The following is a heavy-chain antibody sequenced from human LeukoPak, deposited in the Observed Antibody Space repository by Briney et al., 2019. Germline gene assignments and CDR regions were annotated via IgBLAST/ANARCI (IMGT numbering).Heavy chain of an antibody. Sequence: GGSLRLSCAASGFTFSSYSMNWVRQAPGKGLEWVSYISSSSSTIYYADSVKGRFTISRDNSKNTLYLQMNSLRAEDTAVYYCARTVDTAMVGPGDYWGQGTLVIVSS. CDR1: GFTFSSYS. CDR3: ARTVDTAMVGPGDY. J-gene: IGHJ4*02. CDR2: ISSSSSTI. D-gene: IGHD5-18*01. V-gene: IGHV3-48*01.